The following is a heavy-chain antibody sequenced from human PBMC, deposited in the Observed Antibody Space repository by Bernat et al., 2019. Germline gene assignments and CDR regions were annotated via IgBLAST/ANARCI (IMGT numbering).Heavy chain of an antibody. CDR1: GFTFSSYW. V-gene: IGHV3-74*01. Sequence: VRRVGAGGGVVQPGGALRLSCAASGFTFSSYWMHWVRQAPGKGLVWVSRINSDGRSTSYADSVKGRFTISRDNAKNTLYLQMNSLRAEDTAVYYCARDGKWGDYYYYYGMDVWGQGTTVTVSS. J-gene: IGHJ6*02. D-gene: IGHD1-26*01. CDR3: ARDGKWGDYYYYYGMDV. CDR2: INSDGRST.